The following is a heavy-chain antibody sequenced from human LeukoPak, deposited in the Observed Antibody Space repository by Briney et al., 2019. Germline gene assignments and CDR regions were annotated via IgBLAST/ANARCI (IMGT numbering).Heavy chain of an antibody. J-gene: IGHJ4*02. CDR3: ARQQHLAFDY. V-gene: IGHV3-23*01. Sequence: TGGSLRLSCAASGFTFSNAWMSWVRQAPGKGLEWVSAISGSGVSTYYADSVKGRFTISRDNSKNTLFLQMNSLTAEDTAVYYCARQQHLAFDYWGQGTLVTVSS. CDR2: ISGSGVST. D-gene: IGHD6-13*01. CDR1: GFTFSNAW.